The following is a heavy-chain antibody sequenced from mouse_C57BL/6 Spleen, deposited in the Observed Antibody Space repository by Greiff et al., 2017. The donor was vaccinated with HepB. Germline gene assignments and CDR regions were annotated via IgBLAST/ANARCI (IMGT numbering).Heavy chain of an antibody. J-gene: IGHJ2*01. V-gene: IGHV1-26*01. D-gene: IGHD1-1*01. CDR1: GYTFTDYY. Sequence: EVKLQQSGPELVKPGASVKISCKASGYTFTDYYMNWVKQSHGKSLEWIGDINPNNGGTSYNQKFKGKATLTVDKSSSTAYMELRSLTSEDSAVYYCARHYGSSYGYFDYWGQGTTLTVSS. CDR3: ARHYGSSYGYFDY. CDR2: INPNNGGT.